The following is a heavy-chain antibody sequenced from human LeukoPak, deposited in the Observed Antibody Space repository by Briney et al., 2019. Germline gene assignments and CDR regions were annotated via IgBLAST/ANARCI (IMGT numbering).Heavy chain of an antibody. CDR3: AREPGPYYGSGSYYSH. Sequence: SQTLSLTCAISGDSVSSNSAAWNWIRQSPSRGLEWLGRTYYRSKWYNDYAVSVKSRITINPDTSKNQFSLQLNSVTPEDTAVHYCAREPGPYYGSGSYYSHWGQGTLVTVSS. CDR1: GDSVSSNSAA. V-gene: IGHV6-1*01. D-gene: IGHD3-10*01. CDR2: TYYRSKWYN. J-gene: IGHJ4*02.